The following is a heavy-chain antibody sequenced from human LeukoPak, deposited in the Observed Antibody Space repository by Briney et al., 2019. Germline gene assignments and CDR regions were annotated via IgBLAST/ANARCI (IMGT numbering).Heavy chain of an antibody. J-gene: IGHJ4*02. Sequence: GGSLRLSCAASGFTFSSYAMSWVRQAPGKGLEWVSAISGSGGSTYYADSVKGRFTISRDNSRNTLYLQMNSLRAEDTAVYYCAKDPSRPLWFGEPHDYWGQGTLVTVSS. CDR3: AKDPSRPLWFGEPHDY. CDR2: ISGSGGST. V-gene: IGHV3-23*01. CDR1: GFTFSSYA. D-gene: IGHD3-10*01.